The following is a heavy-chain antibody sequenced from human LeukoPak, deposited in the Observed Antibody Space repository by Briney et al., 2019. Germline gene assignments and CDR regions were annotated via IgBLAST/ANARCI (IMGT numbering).Heavy chain of an antibody. J-gene: IGHJ6*03. CDR2: INPNSGGT. CDR1: GYTFTGYY. D-gene: IGHD3-22*01. V-gene: IGHV1-2*02. CDR3: ARAGGVYDSSGHYYYYYMDV. Sequence: ASVKVSCKASGYTFTGYYMHWVRQAPGQGLEWMGWINPNSGGTNYAQKFQGRVTMTRDTSISTAYMELRSLRSDDTAVYYCARAGGVYDSSGHYYYYYMDVWGKGTTVTVSS.